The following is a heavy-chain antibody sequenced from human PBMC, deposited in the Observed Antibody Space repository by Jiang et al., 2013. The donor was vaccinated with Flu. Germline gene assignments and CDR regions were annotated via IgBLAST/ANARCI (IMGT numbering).Heavy chain of an antibody. CDR2: TYYRSKYYN. Sequence: SRGLEWLGRTYYRSKYYNDYAVSVKSRITINPDTSKNQFSLQLNSVTPEDTAVYYCARDLGPRIKFDYWGQGTPVTVSS. D-gene: IGHD5-24*01. J-gene: IGHJ4*02. V-gene: IGHV6-1*01. CDR3: ARDLGPRIKFDY.